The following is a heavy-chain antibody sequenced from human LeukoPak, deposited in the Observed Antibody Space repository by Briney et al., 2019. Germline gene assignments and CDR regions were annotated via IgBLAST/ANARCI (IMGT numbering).Heavy chain of an antibody. CDR2: ISSDSNYI. CDR1: GFTFSNYS. V-gene: IGHV3-21*01. J-gene: IGHJ4*02. CDR3: ATLQLGPTTNY. D-gene: IGHD1-26*01. Sequence: GGSLRLSCAASGFTFSNYSMNWVRQAPGKWLEWVSSISSDSNYIYYADSIQGRFTISRDNAENSLYLQMNSLRAEDTAVYYCATLQLGPTTNYWGQGTLVTVSS.